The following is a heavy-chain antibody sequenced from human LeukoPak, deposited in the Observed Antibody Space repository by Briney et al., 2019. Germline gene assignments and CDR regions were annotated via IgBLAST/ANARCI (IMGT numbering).Heavy chain of an antibody. CDR1: AFSLSTRGLG. J-gene: IGHJ4*02. CDR3: AHRRGDWNLDH. Sequence: SGPTLGKPTATPTLTCTFSAFSLSTRGLGVGWIRQPPRKAMEWLALIYWDDDKRYIPALKSRLTITKDTSKNQVVLTMTNMDTVESGTYYCAHRRGDWNLDHWGQGTLVTVSS. V-gene: IGHV2-5*02. D-gene: IGHD1-1*01. CDR2: IYWDDDK.